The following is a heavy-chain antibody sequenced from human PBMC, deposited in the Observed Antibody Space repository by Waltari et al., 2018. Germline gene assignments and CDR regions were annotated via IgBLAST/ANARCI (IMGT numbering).Heavy chain of an antibody. CDR3: ARGGGGIGDY. J-gene: IGHJ4*02. Sequence: EVQLLESGGGLVQPGGSLRLSCAASGFTFSSYAMSWVRQAPGKGLEWVSAISGSGGSTNYADSVKGRFTISRDNAKNTLYLQMNSLRAEDTAVYYCARGGGGIGDYWGQGTLVIVSS. D-gene: IGHD6-13*01. CDR1: GFTFSSYA. CDR2: ISGSGGST. V-gene: IGHV3-23*01.